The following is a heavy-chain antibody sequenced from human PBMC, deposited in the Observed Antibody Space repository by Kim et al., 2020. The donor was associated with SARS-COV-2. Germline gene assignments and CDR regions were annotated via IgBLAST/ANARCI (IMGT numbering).Heavy chain of an antibody. D-gene: IGHD3-3*01. Sequence: SETLSLTCAVSGGSISSGGYSWSWIRQPPGKGLEWIGYIYHSGSTYYNPSLKSRVTISVDRSKNQFSLKLSSVTAADTAVYYCARVERAGIFGRTRGWFDPWGQGTLVTVSS. CDR1: GGSISSGGYS. J-gene: IGHJ5*02. CDR3: ARVERAGIFGRTRGWFDP. CDR2: IYHSGST. V-gene: IGHV4-30-2*01.